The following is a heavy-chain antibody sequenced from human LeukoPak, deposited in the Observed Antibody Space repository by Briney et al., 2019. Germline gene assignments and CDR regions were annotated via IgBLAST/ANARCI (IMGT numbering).Heavy chain of an antibody. Sequence: GASVKVSCKASGGTFSSYTISWVRQAPGQGLEWMGRIIPIPGIANYAQKFQGRVTITADKSTSTAYMELSSLRSEDTAVYYCARDFTVTTPLYYYYMDVWGKGTTVTVSS. J-gene: IGHJ6*03. CDR1: GGTFSSYT. CDR2: IIPIPGIA. CDR3: ARDFTVTTPLYYYYMDV. V-gene: IGHV1-69*04. D-gene: IGHD4-11*01.